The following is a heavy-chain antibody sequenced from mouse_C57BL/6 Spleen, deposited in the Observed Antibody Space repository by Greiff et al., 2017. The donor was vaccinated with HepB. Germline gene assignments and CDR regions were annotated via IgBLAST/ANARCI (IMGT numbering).Heavy chain of an antibody. Sequence: QVQLQQSGPGLVQPSQRLSITCTVSGFSLTSYGVHWVRQSPGKGLEWLGVIWSGGSTDYNAAFISRLSISKDNSKSQVFFKMNSLQADDTAIYYCASPTVVASSPGYFDVWGTGTTVTVSS. CDR2: IWSGGST. J-gene: IGHJ1*03. CDR3: ASPTVVASSPGYFDV. CDR1: GFSLTSYG. D-gene: IGHD1-1*01. V-gene: IGHV2-2*01.